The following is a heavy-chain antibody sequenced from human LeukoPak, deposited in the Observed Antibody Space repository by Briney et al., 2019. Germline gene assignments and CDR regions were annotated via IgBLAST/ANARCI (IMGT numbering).Heavy chain of an antibody. CDR3: AKWSITMVRGASFDY. J-gene: IGHJ4*02. V-gene: IGHV3-23*01. CDR1: GFTFSSYA. Sequence: GGSLRLSCAASGFTFSSYAMSWVRQAPGKGLEWVSAISGSGGGTYYADSVKGRFTISRDNSKNTLYLQMNSLRAEDTAVYYCAKWSITMVRGASFDYWGQGTLVTVSS. D-gene: IGHD3-10*01. CDR2: ISGSGGGT.